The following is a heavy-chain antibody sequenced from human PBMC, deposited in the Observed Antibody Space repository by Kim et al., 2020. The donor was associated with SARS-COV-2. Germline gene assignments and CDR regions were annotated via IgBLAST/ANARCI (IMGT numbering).Heavy chain of an antibody. J-gene: IGHJ6*02. V-gene: IGHV3-13*04. CDR3: ARSNAAARFRLDV. CDR1: GFSFSRFD. CDR2: IGTTENT. Sequence: GGSLRLSCAGSGFSFSRFDMSWVRQRPGKGLEWVAAIGTTENTFYSVSAKGRFSVSREDATSSFYLQMSSRTAEDTAVYYCARSNAAARFRLDVWGQGTTVIVSS. D-gene: IGHD3-3*01.